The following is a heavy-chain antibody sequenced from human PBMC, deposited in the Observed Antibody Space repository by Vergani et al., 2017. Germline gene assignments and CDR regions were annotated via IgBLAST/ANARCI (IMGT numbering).Heavy chain of an antibody. D-gene: IGHD3-3*01. CDR3: ARGKIDFWRTVRYNWFDP. J-gene: IGHJ5*02. Sequence: QVQLQESGPGLVKPSQTLSLTCTVSGGSISSGSYYWSWIRQPAGKGLEWIGRMYTSGSTNYNPSLKSRVIMSVDTSKNQFSLKLTSVTAADTAVYYCARGKIDFWRTVRYNWFDPWGQGTLVTVSS. CDR1: GGSISSGSYY. V-gene: IGHV4-61*02. CDR2: MYTSGST.